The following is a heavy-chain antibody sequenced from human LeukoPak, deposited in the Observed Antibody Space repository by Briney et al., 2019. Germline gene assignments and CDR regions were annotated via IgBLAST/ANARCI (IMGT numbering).Heavy chain of an antibody. Sequence: PSETLSLTCTVSGGSISSYYWSWIRQPPGKGLEWIGYIYYSGSTNYNPSLKSRVTISVDTSKNQFSLKLSSVTAADTAVYYCARHTAMVRFFDYWGQGTLVTVSS. CDR3: ARHTAMVRFFDY. D-gene: IGHD5-18*01. J-gene: IGHJ4*02. V-gene: IGHV4-59*08. CDR2: IYYSGST. CDR1: GGSISSYY.